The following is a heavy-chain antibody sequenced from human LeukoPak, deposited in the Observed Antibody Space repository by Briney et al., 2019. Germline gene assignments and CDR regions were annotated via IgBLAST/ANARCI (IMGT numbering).Heavy chain of an antibody. J-gene: IGHJ4*02. D-gene: IGHD1-26*01. CDR3: TTYLGSGSLFDY. CDR1: GFTFSYAC. Sequence: GESLRLSCAASGFTFSYACMSWVRQTPGKGLEGVGRIKSKRDGGTADSAAPVKGRFTISRHDSKNTVYLQMNSLKAEDTAVYYCTTYLGSGSLFDYWGQGNLVTVSS. CDR2: IKSKRDGGTA. V-gene: IGHV3-15*01.